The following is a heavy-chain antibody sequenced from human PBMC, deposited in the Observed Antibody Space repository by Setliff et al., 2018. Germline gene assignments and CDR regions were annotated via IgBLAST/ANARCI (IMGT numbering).Heavy chain of an antibody. Sequence: GGSLRLSCVGSGFTISGYAMTWVRQVPGKGLEWISSIKDSDYSTYYVDFVRGRFIISRDNSKNTVFLQMNSLRIEDTAVYYCAKEISGGLIGNGMDVWGQGTTVTVSS. V-gene: IGHV3-23*01. CDR3: AKEISGGLIGNGMDV. CDR2: IKDSDYST. J-gene: IGHJ6*02. D-gene: IGHD3-16*02. CDR1: GFTISGYA.